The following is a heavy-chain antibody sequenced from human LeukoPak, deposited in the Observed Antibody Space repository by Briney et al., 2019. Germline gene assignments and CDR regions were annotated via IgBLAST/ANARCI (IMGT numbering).Heavy chain of an antibody. CDR2: IYYSGGT. V-gene: IGHV4-59*08. CDR3: ARHVTISGPYDASDI. Sequence: SETLSLTCTVSGDSISSYYWSWIRQPPGKGLEWTGYIYYSGGTDYNPSLKSRVTISVDTSKNQFSLKLRSVTAADTAVYYCARHVTISGPYDASDIWGQGTMVTVSP. J-gene: IGHJ3*02. D-gene: IGHD5-24*01. CDR1: GDSISSYY.